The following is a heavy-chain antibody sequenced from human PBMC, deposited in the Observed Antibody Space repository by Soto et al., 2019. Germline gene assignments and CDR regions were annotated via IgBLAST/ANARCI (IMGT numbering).Heavy chain of an antibody. V-gene: IGHV5-10-1*01. J-gene: IGHJ4*02. CDR1: GYRFTSYW. Sequence: GESLKISCQASGYRFTSYWISWVRQMPGKGLEWMGNIDPSDSYTNNSPSFQGHVTISADKSISTAYLQWSSLKASDTAMYYCARLSGISSWYHLDYWGQGTLVTVSS. D-gene: IGHD6-13*01. CDR3: ARLSGISSWYHLDY. CDR2: IDPSDSYT.